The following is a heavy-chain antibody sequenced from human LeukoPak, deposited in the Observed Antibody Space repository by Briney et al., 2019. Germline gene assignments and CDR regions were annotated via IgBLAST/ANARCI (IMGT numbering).Heavy chain of an antibody. V-gene: IGHV1-69*05. CDR2: IIPIFGTA. CDR3: ASGVEDYYGLGSYYHLDY. CDR1: GGTFSSYA. J-gene: IGHJ4*02. D-gene: IGHD3-10*01. Sequence: SVKVSCKASGGTFSSYAISWVRQAPGQGLEWMGGIIPIFGTANYAQKFQGRVTITTDESTSTAYMELSSLRSEDTAVYYCASGVEDYYGLGSYYHLDYWGQGTLVTVSS.